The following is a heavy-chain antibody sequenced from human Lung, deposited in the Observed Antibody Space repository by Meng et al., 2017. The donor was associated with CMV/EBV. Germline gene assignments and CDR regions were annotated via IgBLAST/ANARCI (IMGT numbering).Heavy chain of an antibody. CDR3: ARGINGGCGD. J-gene: IGHJ4*02. D-gene: IGHD4-23*01. V-gene: IGHV6-1*01. Sequence: QVHLQQSGPGLVKPSQTLPLTCAISGDIVSSNSAAWHWIRQSPSRGLEWLGRTYYRSKWYHEYAVSVKSRITISPDTPKNQFSLQLNSMTPEDTAVYYCARGINGGCGDWGQGTLVTVSS. CDR1: GDIVSSNSAA. CDR2: TYYRSKWYH.